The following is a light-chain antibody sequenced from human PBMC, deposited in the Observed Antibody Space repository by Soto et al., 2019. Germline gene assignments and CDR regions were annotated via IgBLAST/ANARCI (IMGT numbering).Light chain of an antibody. CDR3: QQYDNLRVT. J-gene: IGKJ3*01. CDR1: QDISNY. V-gene: IGKV1-33*01. CDR2: DAS. Sequence: DIQMTQSPSSLSASVGDRVTITCQASQDISNYLNWYQQKPGKAPKLLIYDASNLETGVPSRFSRSGSGSEFTFTISSLQPEDIATYYCQQYDNLRVTFGPGTKVDIK.